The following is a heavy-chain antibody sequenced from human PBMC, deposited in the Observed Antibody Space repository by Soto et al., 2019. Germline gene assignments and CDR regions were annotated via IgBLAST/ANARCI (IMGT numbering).Heavy chain of an antibody. CDR2: IYHSGYT. Sequence: TLSLTCTVSAGSISSGGYYWTWTRQHPGKGLEWIAYIYHSGYTFYNPSLKSRVTMSVDTSKNQFPLKLRSVTAADTAVYFCAKWEGLGSDYYYYAMDVWGQGTTVTVSS. CDR3: AKWEGLGSDYYYYAMDV. V-gene: IGHV4-31*03. J-gene: IGHJ6*02. CDR1: AGSISSGGYY. D-gene: IGHD1-26*01.